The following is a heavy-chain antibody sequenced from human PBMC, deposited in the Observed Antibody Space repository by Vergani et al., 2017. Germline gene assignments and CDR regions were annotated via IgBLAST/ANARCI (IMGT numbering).Heavy chain of an antibody. Sequence: QVQLVESGGGVVQPGRSLRLSRAASGFTFSSYGMHWVRQAPGKGLEWVAVIWYDGSNKYYADSVKGRFTISRDNSKNTLYLQMTSLRAEDTAVYYCAGNGELYYYYCMDVWGKGSTVTVSS. D-gene: IGHD3-10*01. CDR3: AGNGELYYYYCMDV. CDR2: IWYDGSNK. V-gene: IGHV3-33*01. CDR1: GFTFSSYG. J-gene: IGHJ6*03.